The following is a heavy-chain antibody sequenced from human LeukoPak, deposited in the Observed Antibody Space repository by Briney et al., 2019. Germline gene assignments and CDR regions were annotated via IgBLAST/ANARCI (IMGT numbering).Heavy chain of an antibody. CDR1: GYTFTAYY. Sequence: ASVKVSCKASGYTFTAYYMHWVRRAPGQGLEWMGWINPNSGGTNYAQKFQGRVTMTRDTSISTAYMELNSLRSDDTAVYYCALGCTTTTCYPWGQGTLVTVSS. CDR2: INPNSGGT. CDR3: ALGCTTTTCYP. J-gene: IGHJ5*02. D-gene: IGHD2/OR15-2a*01. V-gene: IGHV1-2*02.